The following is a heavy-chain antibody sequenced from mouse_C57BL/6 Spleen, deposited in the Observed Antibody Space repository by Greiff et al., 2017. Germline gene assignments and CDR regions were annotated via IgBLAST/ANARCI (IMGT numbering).Heavy chain of an antibody. Sequence: DVQGVESGGGLVKPGGSLTLSCAASGFTFSSYAMSWVRQTPEKRLAWVATISDGGSYTYYPDNVKGRFTISRDNAKNNLYLQMSHLKSEDTAMYYCAREEGAMDYWGQGTSVTVSS. CDR1: GFTFSSYA. CDR3: AREEGAMDY. J-gene: IGHJ4*01. CDR2: ISDGGSYT. V-gene: IGHV5-4*01.